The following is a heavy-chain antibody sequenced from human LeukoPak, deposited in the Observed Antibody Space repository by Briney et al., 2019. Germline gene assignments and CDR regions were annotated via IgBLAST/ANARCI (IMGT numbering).Heavy chain of an antibody. CDR1: GYPISSGYY. CDR3: ARERHGFGELFDY. J-gene: IGHJ4*02. V-gene: IGHV4-38-2*02. CDR2: IYHSGST. D-gene: IGHD3-10*01. Sequence: PSETLSLTCTVSGYPISSGYYWGWIRQPPGKGLEWIGSIYHSGSTYYDPSLKSRVTISVDTSKNQFSLKLTSVTAADTAVYYCARERHGFGELFDYWGQGTLVTVSS.